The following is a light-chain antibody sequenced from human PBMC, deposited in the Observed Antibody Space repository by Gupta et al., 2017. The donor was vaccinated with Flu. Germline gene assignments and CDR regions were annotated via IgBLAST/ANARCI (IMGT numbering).Light chain of an antibody. CDR1: SRDVGDYNY. V-gene: IGLV2-14*01. Sequence: QSALTQPASVSGSLGQSVTISCTGTSRDVGDYNYVSWYQQHPDKAPKLIIYEVIKRPSGVSARFSCSKSCNTTSLPISWLQAEDDADYYCSSYKTSNSLVIFGGGTRLTVL. J-gene: IGLJ2*01. CDR2: EVI. CDR3: SSYKTSNSLVI.